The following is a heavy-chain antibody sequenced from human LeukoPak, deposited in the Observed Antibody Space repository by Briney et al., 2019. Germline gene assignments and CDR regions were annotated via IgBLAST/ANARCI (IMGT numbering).Heavy chain of an antibody. D-gene: IGHD3-22*01. Sequence: GASVKVSCKASGYTFTSYGISWVRQAPGQGLEWMGRINPNSGGTNYAQKFQGRVTMTRDTSISTAYMELSRLRSDDTAVYYCARSVGTMIVVFDYWGQGTLVTVSS. CDR2: INPNSGGT. J-gene: IGHJ4*02. V-gene: IGHV1-2*06. CDR1: GYTFTSYG. CDR3: ARSVGTMIVVFDY.